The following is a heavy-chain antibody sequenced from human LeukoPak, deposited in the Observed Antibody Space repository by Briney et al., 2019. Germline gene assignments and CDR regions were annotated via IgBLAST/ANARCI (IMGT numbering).Heavy chain of an antibody. V-gene: IGHV4-59*08. CDR3: ARRVISSNAPFDY. Sequence: PSETLSLTCTVSGGSISGYYWSWIRQPPGKGLEWVGYIYYSGSTNYNPSLKSRVTISVDTFKNQFSLKLSSVTAADTAVYYCARRVISSNAPFDYWGQGTLVTVSS. CDR2: IYYSGST. CDR1: GGSISGYY. D-gene: IGHD2-21*01. J-gene: IGHJ4*02.